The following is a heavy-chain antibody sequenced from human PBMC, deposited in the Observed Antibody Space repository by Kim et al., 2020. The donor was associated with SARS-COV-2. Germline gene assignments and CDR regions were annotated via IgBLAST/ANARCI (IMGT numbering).Heavy chain of an antibody. CDR1: GYSFSEYT. CDR2: INTGKGNT. Sequence: ASVKVSCKNSGYSFSEYTMHWVRQDPGLGLEWMGWINTGKGNTAYSQKFQDRVTLSRDTTASTAYMELSSLRAEDTAVYYCARGWFGEFLANFDYWGQGTLVTVSS. J-gene: IGHJ4*02. V-gene: IGHV1-3*04. D-gene: IGHD3-10*01. CDR3: ARGWFGEFLANFDY.